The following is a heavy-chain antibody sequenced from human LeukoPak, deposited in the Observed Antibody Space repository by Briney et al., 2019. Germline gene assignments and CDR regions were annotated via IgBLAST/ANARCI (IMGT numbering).Heavy chain of an antibody. CDR1: GFTFSSYS. Sequence: GGSLRLSCAASGFTFSSYSMNWVRQAPGKGLEWVSFISSSSSYIYYADSVKGRFTISRDNAKNSLYLQMNSLRAEDTAVYYCARDVPRFLEWLALDYYYYYGMDVWGQGTTVTVSS. V-gene: IGHV3-21*01. J-gene: IGHJ6*02. CDR3: ARDVPRFLEWLALDYYYYYGMDV. D-gene: IGHD3-3*01. CDR2: ISSSSSYI.